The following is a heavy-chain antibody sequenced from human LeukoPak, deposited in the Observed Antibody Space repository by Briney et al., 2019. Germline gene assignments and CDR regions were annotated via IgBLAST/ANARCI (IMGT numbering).Heavy chain of an antibody. J-gene: IGHJ5*02. V-gene: IGHV3-23*01. CDR1: GFTFSPFA. CDR3: ARDQRYCRGGSCYGWLDP. D-gene: IGHD2-15*01. Sequence: GGSLRLSCAASGFTFSPFAMSWVRQAPGKGLEWVSAISGDSSNTYSADSVKGRFTISRDNSKNTLHLQMNSLRADDTAVYYCARDQRYCRGGSCYGWLDPWGQETLVTVSS. CDR2: ISGDSSNT.